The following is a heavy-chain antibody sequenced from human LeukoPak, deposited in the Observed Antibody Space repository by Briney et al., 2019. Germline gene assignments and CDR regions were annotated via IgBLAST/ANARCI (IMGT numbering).Heavy chain of an antibody. CDR2: ISSYNGNT. Sequence: ASVKVSCKASGYTFSSDGISWVRQAPGQGLEWMGWISSYNGNTKYAEKLQGRVTMTTDTSTSTAYMELRSLRSDDTAVYYCARVQLERSGEPFDYWGQGTLVTVSS. CDR1: GYTFSSDG. D-gene: IGHD1-1*01. V-gene: IGHV1-18*01. J-gene: IGHJ4*02. CDR3: ARVQLERSGEPFDY.